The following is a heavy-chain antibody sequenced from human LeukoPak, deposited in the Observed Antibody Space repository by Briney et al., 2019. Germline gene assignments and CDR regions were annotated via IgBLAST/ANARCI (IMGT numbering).Heavy chain of an antibody. D-gene: IGHD4-17*01. J-gene: IGHJ4*02. CDR3: ASVDYGDYYFDY. CDR2: IYYSGST. CDR1: GGSISSYY. V-gene: IGHV4-59*01. Sequence: PSETLSLTCTVSGGSISSYYWSWIRQPPGKGLEWIGYIYYSGSTNYNPSLKSRVTISVDTSKNQFSLKLSSVTAADTAVNYCASVDYGDYYFDYWGQGTLVTVSS.